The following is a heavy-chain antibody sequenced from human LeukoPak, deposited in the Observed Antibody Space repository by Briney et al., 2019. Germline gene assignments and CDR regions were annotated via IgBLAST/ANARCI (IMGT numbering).Heavy chain of an antibody. CDR3: ARAPRNSSTMLDF. D-gene: IGHD6-13*01. V-gene: IGHV1-46*01. J-gene: IGHJ4*02. CDR1: GYTFTSYW. CDR2: INPDGGST. Sequence: WASVKVSCKASGYTFTSYWIQWVRQAPGQGLEWMGLINPDGGSTAYARRFQGRVIMTRDTSTSTAYMDLSSLRSEDTAVYHCARAPRNSSTMLDFWGQGTLVTISS.